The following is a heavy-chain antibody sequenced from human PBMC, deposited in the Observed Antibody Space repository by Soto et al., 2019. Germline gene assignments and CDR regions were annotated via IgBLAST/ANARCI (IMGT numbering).Heavy chain of an antibody. J-gene: IGHJ4*02. CDR1: GGTFSRYS. V-gene: IGHV1-69*01. CDR3: ARGWGEMTTPPPYIY. CDR2: IIPIFGTA. D-gene: IGHD4-4*01. Sequence: QVQLVQSGAEVRKPGSSVKVSCKASGGTFSRYSVSWVRQAPGQGLEWMGGIIPIFGTANHAQKFQGRVTIIADESTSTVYMELSSLRSEDTATYYCARGWGEMTTPPPYIYWGQGTLVTVSS.